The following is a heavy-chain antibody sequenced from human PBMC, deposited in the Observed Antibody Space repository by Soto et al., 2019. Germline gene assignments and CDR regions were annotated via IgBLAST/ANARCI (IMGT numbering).Heavy chain of an antibody. CDR1: GASVTSYY. Sequence: QVQLQESGPGLMKSSETLSLTCTVSGASVTSYYWSWIRQPPGKGLEWIGDIYHSGITKYNPSLKRRITISVDTSKNQFSPKLSSVTAADTAVYYCAREDHIGGYYFDYWGQGTLVTVSS. D-gene: IGHD3-16*01. CDR2: IYHSGIT. J-gene: IGHJ4*02. V-gene: IGHV4-59*02. CDR3: AREDHIGGYYFDY.